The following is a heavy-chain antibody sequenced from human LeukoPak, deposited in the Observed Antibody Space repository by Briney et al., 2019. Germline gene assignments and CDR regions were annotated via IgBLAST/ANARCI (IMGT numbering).Heavy chain of an antibody. Sequence: PRASVKVSCKASGYIFTSHYMHWVRQAPGQGLEWMGMINPSGGSTGYAQKFQGRVTMTRDTSTSTVYLELSSLRSEDTAVYYCARAYSSSSPFDYWGQGTLVTVSS. CDR3: ARAYSSSSPFDY. CDR2: INPSGGST. CDR1: GYIFTSHY. D-gene: IGHD6-6*01. V-gene: IGHV1-46*01. J-gene: IGHJ4*02.